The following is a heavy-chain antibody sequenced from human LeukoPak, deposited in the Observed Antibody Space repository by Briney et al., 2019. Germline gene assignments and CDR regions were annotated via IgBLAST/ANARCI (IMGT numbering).Heavy chain of an antibody. CDR3: AIREPIGY. Sequence: GGSLRLSCTASEFTFSNYDISWVRQAPGKGLEWVSAISGGGDSTYYADSVKGRFTVSRDSSKNTLYLQMNNLRAEDTAVYYCAIREPIGYWGQGTLVTVSS. CDR2: ISGGGDST. V-gene: IGHV3-23*01. J-gene: IGHJ4*02. CDR1: EFTFSNYD. D-gene: IGHD1-14*01.